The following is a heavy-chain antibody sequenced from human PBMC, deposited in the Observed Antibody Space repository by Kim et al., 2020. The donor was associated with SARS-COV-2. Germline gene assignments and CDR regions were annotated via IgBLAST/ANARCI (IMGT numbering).Heavy chain of an antibody. V-gene: IGHV3-11*01. Sequence: GGSLRLSCAASGFTFSDYYMSWIRQAPGKGLEWVSYISSSGSTIYYADSVKGRFTISRDNAKNSLYLQMNSLRAEDTAVYYCARVACYYDSSGYYYLARYFDLWGRGTLVTVSS. J-gene: IGHJ2*01. CDR1: GFTFSDYY. CDR3: ARVACYYDSSGYYYLARYFDL. CDR2: ISSSGSTI. D-gene: IGHD3-22*01.